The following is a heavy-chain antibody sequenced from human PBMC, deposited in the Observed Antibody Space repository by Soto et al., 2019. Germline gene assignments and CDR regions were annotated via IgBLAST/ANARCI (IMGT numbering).Heavy chain of an antibody. CDR3: ARDRYYDSSGYEVGAFDI. CDR1: GGSVSSGSYY. J-gene: IGHJ3*02. Sequence: QVQLQESGPGLVKPSETLSLTCTVSGGSVSSGSYYWSWIRQPPGKGLEWIGYIYYSGSTNYNPSRKSRVTLSVDTSKNQFSLKLSSVTAADTAVYYCARDRYYDSSGYEVGAFDIWGQGTMVTVSS. CDR2: IYYSGST. D-gene: IGHD3-22*01. V-gene: IGHV4-61*01.